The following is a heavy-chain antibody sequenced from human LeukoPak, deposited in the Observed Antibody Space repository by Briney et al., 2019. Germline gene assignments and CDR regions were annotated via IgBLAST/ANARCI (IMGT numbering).Heavy chain of an antibody. J-gene: IGHJ4*02. D-gene: IGHD6-13*01. CDR2: IRYDGSEK. V-gene: IGHV3-30*02. Sequence: GGSLRLSCSASGFTFRDYGMHWVRQAPGKGLEWVTFIRYDGSEKYYADSVKGRFTFSRDNSKNTLYLQMNSLRAEDTAVYYCAKDFIAAAGTVDYWGQGTLVTVSS. CDR3: AKDFIAAAGTVDY. CDR1: GFTFRDYG.